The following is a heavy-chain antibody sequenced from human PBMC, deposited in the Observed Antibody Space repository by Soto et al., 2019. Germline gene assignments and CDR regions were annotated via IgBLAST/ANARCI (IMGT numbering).Heavy chain of an antibody. CDR3: AVIARGGVAFNFDY. V-gene: IGHV1-69*13. J-gene: IGHJ4*02. CDR2: IIPICGKA. Sequence: SVKVSCKASGGTFSSYAISWVRQAPGQGLEWMGGIIPICGKANYAQKFQGRVTITANESTSTAYMELSSLRSEDTAVYYCAVIARGGVAFNFDYWGQGTLVTVSS. CDR1: GGTFSSYA. D-gene: IGHD3-16*01.